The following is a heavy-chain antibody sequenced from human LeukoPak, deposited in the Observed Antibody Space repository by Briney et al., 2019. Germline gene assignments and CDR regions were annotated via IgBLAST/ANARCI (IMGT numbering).Heavy chain of an antibody. CDR1: GYTFTSYG. CDR2: ISAYNGNT. D-gene: IGHD3-10*01. CDR3: ARWYYGSGSPNLLYYYYYYYMDV. Sequence: WASVKVSCKASGYTFTSYGISWVRQAPGQGLEWMGWISAYNGNTNYAQKLQGRVTMTTDTSTSTAYMELRSLRSDDTAVYYCARWYYGSGSPNLLYYYYYYYMDVWGKGNHGHHLL. J-gene: IGHJ6*03. V-gene: IGHV1-18*01.